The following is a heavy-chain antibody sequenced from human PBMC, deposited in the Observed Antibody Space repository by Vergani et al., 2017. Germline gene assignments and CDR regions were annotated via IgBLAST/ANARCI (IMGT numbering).Heavy chain of an antibody. J-gene: IGHJ4*02. CDR1: GYTLTELS. V-gene: IGHV1-24*01. CDR3: ATAYGYYYDSSGYYRFDY. D-gene: IGHD3-22*01. Sequence: QVQLVQSGAEVKKPGASVKVSCKVSGYTLTELSMHWVRQAPGKGFEWMGGFDPEDGEKIYAQKFQGRVTMTEDTATDTAYMELSSLRSEDTAGYYCATAYGYYYDSSGYYRFDYWGQGTLVTVSS. CDR2: FDPEDGEK.